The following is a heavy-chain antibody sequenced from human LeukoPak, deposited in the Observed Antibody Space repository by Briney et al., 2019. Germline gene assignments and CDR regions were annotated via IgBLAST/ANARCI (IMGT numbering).Heavy chain of an antibody. J-gene: IGHJ5*02. D-gene: IGHD3-10*01. V-gene: IGHV3-11*05. CDR1: GSTFSDYY. CDR3: ARDNGDGSGSNWFDP. Sequence: PGGSLRLSCAASGSTFSDYYMSWIRQAPGKGLEWVSYISSSSSYTNYADSVKGRFTISRDNAKNSLYLQMNSLRAEDTAVCYCARDNGDGSGSNWFDPWGQGTLVTVSS. CDR2: ISSSSSYT.